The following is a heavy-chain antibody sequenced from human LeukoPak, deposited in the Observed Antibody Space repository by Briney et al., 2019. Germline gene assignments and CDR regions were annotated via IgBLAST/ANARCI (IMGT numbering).Heavy chain of an antibody. CDR3: TSSLNLVLGELLGY. Sequence: RPGGSLRLSCAASGFTFSSYGMHWVRQAPGKGLEWVGHIKPKTDDGTTDYAGPVKGRFTISRDDSSDTLYLQMNSLNTEDTGTYFCTSSLNLVLGELLGYWGQGTLVTVSS. D-gene: IGHD3-16*01. J-gene: IGHJ4*02. CDR2: IKPKTDDGTT. V-gene: IGHV3-15*01. CDR1: GFTFSSYG.